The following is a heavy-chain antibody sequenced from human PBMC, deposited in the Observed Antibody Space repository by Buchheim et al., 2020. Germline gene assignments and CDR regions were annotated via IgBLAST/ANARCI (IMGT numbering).Heavy chain of an antibody. CDR1: GFTFSSYW. CDR3: ARGDFTPSGYYLKYYYYYGMDV. D-gene: IGHD3-22*01. J-gene: IGHJ6*02. Sequence: EVQLVESGGGLVQPGGSLRLSCAASGFTFSSYWMHWVRQAPGKGLVWVSRINSDGSSTSYAESVKGRVTISRDNATKTLYLQMNSLRAEDTAVYYCARGDFTPSGYYLKYYYYYGMDVWGQGTT. CDR2: INSDGSST. V-gene: IGHV3-74*01.